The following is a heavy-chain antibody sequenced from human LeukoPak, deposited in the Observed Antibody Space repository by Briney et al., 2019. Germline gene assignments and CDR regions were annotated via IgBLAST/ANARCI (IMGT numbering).Heavy chain of an antibody. J-gene: IGHJ6*02. Sequence: SETLSLTCTVSGGSISSYYWSWIRQPPGKGLEWIGYIYYSGSTNYNPSLKSRVTISVDTSKNQFSLKLSSVTAADTAVYYCARDSVRGYCSSTSCLPLYYYYGMDVWGQGTTVTVSS. CDR1: GGSISSYY. CDR2: IYYSGST. V-gene: IGHV4-59*01. CDR3: ARDSVRGYCSSTSCLPLYYYYGMDV. D-gene: IGHD2-2*01.